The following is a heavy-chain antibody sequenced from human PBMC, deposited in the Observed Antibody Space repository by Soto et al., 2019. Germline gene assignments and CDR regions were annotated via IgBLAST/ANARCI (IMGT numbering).Heavy chain of an antibody. Sequence: QVQLVQAGAEVKKPGSSVKVSCKASGGTFSSYAISWVRQAPGQGLEWMGGSIPIFGTANYAQKFQGRVTITADESTSTAYMELSSLRSEDTAVYYCARSGRGTREDWYFYLWGRCTLVTVSS. CDR1: GGTFSSYA. V-gene: IGHV1-69*01. D-gene: IGHD2-15*01. J-gene: IGHJ2*01. CDR3: ARSGRGTREDWYFYL. CDR2: SIPIFGTA.